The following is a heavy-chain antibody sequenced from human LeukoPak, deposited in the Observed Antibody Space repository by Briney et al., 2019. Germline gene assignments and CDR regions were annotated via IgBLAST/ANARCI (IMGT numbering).Heavy chain of an antibody. V-gene: IGHV5-51*01. CDR1: GYSFTSYW. CDR3: ARLPTRFLEWLSWHYFDY. J-gene: IGHJ4*02. CDR2: IYPGDSDT. D-gene: IGHD3-3*01. Sequence: PGESLKISCKGSGYSFTSYWIGWVRQMPGKGLEWMGIIYPGDSDTRYNPSFQGQVTISADKSISTAYLQWSSLKASDTAMYYCARLPTRFLEWLSWHYFDYWGQGTLVTVSS.